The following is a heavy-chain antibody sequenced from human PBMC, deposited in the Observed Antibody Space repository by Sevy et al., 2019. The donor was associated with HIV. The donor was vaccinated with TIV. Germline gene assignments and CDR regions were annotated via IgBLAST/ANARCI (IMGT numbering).Heavy chain of an antibody. CDR3: VRDVNWAFDS. CDR1: GFTFSTYS. J-gene: IGHJ4*02. V-gene: IGHV3-48*01. Sequence: GGSLRLSCAASGFTFSTYSMNWVRQAPGKGLEWVSYLGGSSSSISYADSVKGRFTISRDNAKSSLFLQMNSLRVEDTAVYYCVRDVNWAFDSWGQGTLVTVSS. D-gene: IGHD7-27*01. CDR2: LGGSSSSI.